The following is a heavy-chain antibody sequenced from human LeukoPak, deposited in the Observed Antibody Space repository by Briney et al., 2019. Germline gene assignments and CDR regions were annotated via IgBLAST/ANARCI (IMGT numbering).Heavy chain of an antibody. V-gene: IGHV4-38-2*02. CDR2: IYHSGST. CDR3: ARDHLDALLWFGQYGMDV. CDR1: VYSISSGYY. J-gene: IGHJ6*04. Sequence: SETLSLTCAVSVYSISSGYYWGWTGQPPGKGLEWIGWIYHSGSTYYNPSLKSRVTISVDTSKNQFSLKLSSVTAADTAVYYCARDHLDALLWFGQYGMDVWGKGTTVTVSS. D-gene: IGHD3-10*01.